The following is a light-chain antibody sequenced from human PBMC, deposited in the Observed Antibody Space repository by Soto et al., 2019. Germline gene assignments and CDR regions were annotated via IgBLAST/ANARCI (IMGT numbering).Light chain of an antibody. CDR3: ETWDSNTRV. CDR1: SGHSSYI. Sequence: QLVLTQSSSASASLGSSVKLTCTLSSGHSSYIIAWHQQQPGKDPRYLMKLEGSGSYNKGSGVPDRFSGSSSGADRYLTISNLQFEDEADYYCETWDSNTRVFGGGTKLTVL. V-gene: IGLV4-60*02. J-gene: IGLJ2*01. CDR2: LEGSGSY.